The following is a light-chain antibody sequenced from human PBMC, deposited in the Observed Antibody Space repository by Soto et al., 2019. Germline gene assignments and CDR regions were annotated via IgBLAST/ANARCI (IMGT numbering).Light chain of an antibody. Sequence: EKVMTQSPATLSVSPGERATLSCRASQSVSSYLAWYQQRPGQAPRLLIFGASTRATGIPARFSGSGSGTEFTLTISSLQSEDFAVYYCQQYNNWPLTFGGGTKVDIK. CDR2: GAS. J-gene: IGKJ4*01. CDR3: QQYNNWPLT. CDR1: QSVSSY. V-gene: IGKV3-15*01.